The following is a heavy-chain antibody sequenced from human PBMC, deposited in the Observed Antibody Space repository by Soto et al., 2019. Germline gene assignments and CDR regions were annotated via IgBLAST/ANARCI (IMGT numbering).Heavy chain of an antibody. CDR1: GFTFSSYA. D-gene: IGHD2-15*01. CDR3: AKDRDIVVGVAAASRGDAFDI. J-gene: IGHJ3*02. CDR2: ISGSGGST. Sequence: GGSLRLSCAASGFTFSSYAMSWVRQAPGKGLEWVSAISGSGGSTYYADSVKGRFTISRDNSKNTLYLQMNSLRAEDTAVYYCAKDRDIVVGVAAASRGDAFDIWGQGTMVTVAS. V-gene: IGHV3-23*01.